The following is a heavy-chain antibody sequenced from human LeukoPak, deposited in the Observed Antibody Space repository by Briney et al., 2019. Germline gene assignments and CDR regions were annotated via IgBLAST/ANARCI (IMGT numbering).Heavy chain of an antibody. CDR1: GFTFSSYG. CDR3: VRDSFYTGYDRGFGY. V-gene: IGHV3-23*01. CDR2: ISGSGGST. Sequence: GGTLRLSCAASGFTFSSYGMSWVRQAPGKGLEWVSAISGSGGSTYYADSVKGRFTISRDNAKDTVFLQMDSLRAEDTAVYYCVRDSFYTGYDRGFGYWGQGALVTVSS. D-gene: IGHD5-12*01. J-gene: IGHJ4*02.